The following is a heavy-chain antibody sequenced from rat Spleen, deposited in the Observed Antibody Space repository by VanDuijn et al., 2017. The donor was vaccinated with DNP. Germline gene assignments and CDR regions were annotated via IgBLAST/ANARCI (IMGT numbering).Heavy chain of an antibody. CDR1: GYSITSSYR. Sequence: EVQLQESGPGLVKTSQSLSLTCSVTGYSITSSYRWNWIRKFPGNKLEWMGSVNSAGTTNYNPSLKSRISITRDTSKNQLFLQVNSVTTEDTATYYCARWSNYFDYWGRGVMVTVSS. CDR2: VNSAGTT. J-gene: IGHJ2*01. CDR3: ARWSNYFDY. V-gene: IGHV3-3*01.